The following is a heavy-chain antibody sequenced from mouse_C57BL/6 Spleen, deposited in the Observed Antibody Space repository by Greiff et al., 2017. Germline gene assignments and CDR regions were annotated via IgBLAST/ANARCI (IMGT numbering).Heavy chain of an antibody. V-gene: IGHV1-53*01. D-gene: IGHD2-5*01. Sequence: QVQLQQPGPELVKPGASVKLSCKASGYTFPSYWMHWVKQRPGQGLEWIGNINPSNGGTNYNEKFKSKATLTVDQSSSTAYMQRSRLTSEDSAVYYCARRTYYSNYAMGYWGQGASVTVSS. CDR3: ARRTYYSNYAMGY. J-gene: IGHJ4*01. CDR1: GYTFPSYW. CDR2: INPSNGGT.